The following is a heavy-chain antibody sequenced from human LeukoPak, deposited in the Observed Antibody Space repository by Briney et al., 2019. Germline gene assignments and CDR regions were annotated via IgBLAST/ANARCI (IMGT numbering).Heavy chain of an antibody. CDR2: ITTSDGNT. CDR3: AKDGGLWVSAHWGDS. V-gene: IGHV3-23*01. D-gene: IGHD7-27*01. J-gene: IGHJ4*02. CDR1: GFTFSSYT. Sequence: GGSLRLSCAASGFTFSSYTMSWVRQAPGKGLEWVSTITTSDGNTYYADSVKGQFTVSRDNSKNTLFLQMNSLRAEDTAVYYCAKDGGLWVSAHWGDSWGRGTLVTVSS.